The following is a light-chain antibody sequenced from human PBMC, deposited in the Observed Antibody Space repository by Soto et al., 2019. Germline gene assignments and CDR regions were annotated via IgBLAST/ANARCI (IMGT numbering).Light chain of an antibody. CDR1: QSVSSN. CDR2: GAS. CDR3: QQYNNWWT. Sequence: EIVMTQSPATLSVSPGERATLSCRASQSVSSNLAWYQQKPGQAPRLLIYGASTRATGIPARFSGSGSGTEFTLTISSLHSEDFGVYYCQQYNNWWTFGQGTKVEI. J-gene: IGKJ1*01. V-gene: IGKV3-15*01.